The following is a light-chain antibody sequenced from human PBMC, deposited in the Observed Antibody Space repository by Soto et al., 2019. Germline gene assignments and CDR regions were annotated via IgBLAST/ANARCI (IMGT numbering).Light chain of an antibody. CDR1: SSDVGAYNF. Sequence: QSVLTQPASVSGSPGQSITISCTGTSSDVGAYNFVSWYQQHPGRAPKLLISTVNSRPSGVSNRFSGSKSGNTASLTISGLQAEDEADYYCISYTTRGTLWVFGGGTKLTV. V-gene: IGLV2-14*01. J-gene: IGLJ3*02. CDR3: ISYTTRGTLWV. CDR2: TVN.